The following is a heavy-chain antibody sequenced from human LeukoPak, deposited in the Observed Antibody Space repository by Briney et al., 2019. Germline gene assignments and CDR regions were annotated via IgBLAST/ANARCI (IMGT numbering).Heavy chain of an antibody. V-gene: IGHV3-23*01. CDR3: AREHCSGGSCYSVSRDAFDI. CDR2: ISGGGGST. D-gene: IGHD2-15*01. J-gene: IGHJ3*02. Sequence: GGSLRLSCAASGFSFSSYAMSWVRQAPGKGLEWVSAISGGGGSTYYADSVKGRFTISRDNSKNTLYLQMNSLRAEDTAVYYCAREHCSGGSCYSVSRDAFDIWGQGTMDTVSS. CDR1: GFSFSSYA.